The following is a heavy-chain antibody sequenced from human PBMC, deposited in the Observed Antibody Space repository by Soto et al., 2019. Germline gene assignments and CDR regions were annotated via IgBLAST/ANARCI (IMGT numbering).Heavy chain of an antibody. Sequence: QVQLVQSGAEVKKPGSSVKVSCKASGGTFSSYAISWVRQAPGQGLEWMGGIIPISGTANYAQKFHGRVTITADVATSTAYMELSSMRSEDTAVYYCARSQGSSTSLEIYYYYYYGMDVWGQGTTATVSS. J-gene: IGHJ6*02. CDR2: IIPISGTA. CDR1: GGTFSSYA. D-gene: IGHD2-2*01. CDR3: ARSQGSSTSLEIYYYYYYGMDV. V-gene: IGHV1-69*01.